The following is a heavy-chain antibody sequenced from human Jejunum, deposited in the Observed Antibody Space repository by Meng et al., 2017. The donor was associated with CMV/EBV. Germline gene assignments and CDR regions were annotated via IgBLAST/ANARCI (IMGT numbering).Heavy chain of an antibody. CDR1: GDSISSDIW. D-gene: IGHD1-7*01. V-gene: IGHV4-4*02. CDR3: GRDQGRELMNH. J-gene: IGHJ4*02. CDR2: VYHRGDT. Sequence: VQLQGAGPGLVKPSGTLSLTCTVSGDSISSDIWWSWVRQPPGKGLEWIGEVYHRGDTNYNPSLKSRVDISVDKSKNQFYLSLFSVTAADTAVYYCGRDQGRELMNHWGQGTLVTVSS.